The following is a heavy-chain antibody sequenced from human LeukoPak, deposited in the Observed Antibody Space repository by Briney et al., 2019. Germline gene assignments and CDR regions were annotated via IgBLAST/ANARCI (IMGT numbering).Heavy chain of an antibody. Sequence: EASVKVSCKASGYTFTGYYMHWVRQAPGQGLEWMGWINPNSGGTNYAQKFQGRVTMTRDTSISTAYMELSRLRSDDTAVYYCARNTMAPSEYYFDYWGQGTLVTVSS. D-gene: IGHD3-10*01. CDR1: GYTFTGYY. CDR2: INPNSGGT. J-gene: IGHJ4*02. V-gene: IGHV1-2*02. CDR3: ARNTMAPSEYYFDY.